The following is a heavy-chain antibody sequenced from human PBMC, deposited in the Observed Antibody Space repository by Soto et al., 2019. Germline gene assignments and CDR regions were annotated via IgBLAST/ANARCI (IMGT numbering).Heavy chain of an antibody. J-gene: IGHJ5*02. Sequence: LRLSCAASGFTFSSYWMSWVRQAPGKGLEWVANIKQDGSEKYYVDSVKGRFTISRGNAKNSLYLQMNSLRAEDTAVYYCARILEGHYDFWSGYTRNWFDPWGQGTLVTVSS. D-gene: IGHD3-3*01. CDR2: IKQDGSEK. CDR3: ARILEGHYDFWSGYTRNWFDP. V-gene: IGHV3-7*01. CDR1: GFTFSSYW.